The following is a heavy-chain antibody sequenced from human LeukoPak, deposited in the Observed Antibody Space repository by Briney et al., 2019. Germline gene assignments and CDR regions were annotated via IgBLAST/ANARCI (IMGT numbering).Heavy chain of an antibody. CDR1: GGTFISYA. CDR2: IVPILGIA. V-gene: IGHV1-69*04. Sequence: SVKVSCKPSGGTFISYAISWVRQAPGQGREWMGRIVPILGIANYAQKFQGRVTITADKSTSTSYMELSSLRSDDTAVYYCARHLAPLIVIVPAAPYYYYYGMDVWGQGTTVTVSS. J-gene: IGHJ6*02. D-gene: IGHD2-2*01. CDR3: ARHLAPLIVIVPAAPYYYYYGMDV.